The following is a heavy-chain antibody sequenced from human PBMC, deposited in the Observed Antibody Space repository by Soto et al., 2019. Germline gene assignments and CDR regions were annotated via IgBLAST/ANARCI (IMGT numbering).Heavy chain of an antibody. J-gene: IGHJ3*02. V-gene: IGHV4-31*03. CDR2: IYYSGST. Sequence: TLSLTCTVSGGSISSRGYYWSWIRQHPGKGLEWIGYIYYSGSTYYNPSLKSRVTISVDTSKNQFSLKLSSVTAADTAVYYCARASRGTAIVTTGVGAFDTWGQGKIVTVSS. CDR3: ARASRGTAIVTTGVGAFDT. D-gene: IGHD5-18*01. CDR1: GGSISSRGYY.